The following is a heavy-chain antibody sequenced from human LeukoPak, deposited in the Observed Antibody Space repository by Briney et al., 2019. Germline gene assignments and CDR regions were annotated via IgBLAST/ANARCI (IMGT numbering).Heavy chain of an antibody. CDR2: ISYDGSNK. Sequence: GGSLRLYCAASGFTFSSYGMHWVRQAPGKGLEWVAVISYDGSNKYYADSVKGRFTISRDNSKNTLYLQMNSLRAEDTAVYYRAKDQYYDFWSGYQNGYYFDYWGQGTLVTVSS. J-gene: IGHJ4*02. CDR3: AKDQYYDFWSGYQNGYYFDY. CDR1: GFTFSSYG. D-gene: IGHD3-3*01. V-gene: IGHV3-30*18.